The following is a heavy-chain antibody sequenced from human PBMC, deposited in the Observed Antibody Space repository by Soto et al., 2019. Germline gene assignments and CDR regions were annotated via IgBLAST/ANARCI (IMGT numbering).Heavy chain of an antibody. J-gene: IGHJ6*02. Sequence: QVQLVESGGGVVQPGRSLRLSCAASGFTFSSYGMHLVRQAPGKGLEWVAVISHDGSNKYYADSVKGRFTISRDNSKNTLYLQMNSLRAEDTAVYYCAKAKYSSSWYSYGMDVWGQGTTVTVSS. CDR1: GFTFSSYG. D-gene: IGHD6-13*01. CDR3: AKAKYSSSWYSYGMDV. CDR2: ISHDGSNK. V-gene: IGHV3-30*18.